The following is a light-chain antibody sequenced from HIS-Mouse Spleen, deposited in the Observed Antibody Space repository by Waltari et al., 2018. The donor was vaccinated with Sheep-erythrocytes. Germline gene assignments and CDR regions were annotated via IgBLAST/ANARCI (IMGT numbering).Light chain of an antibody. CDR1: SSDVGGYNL. Sequence: QSALTQPASVSGSPGQSLTISCTGTSSDVGGYNLLSWYQHHPGNAPKLMIYEGSKRPSGVSNRFSGSKSGNTASLTISGLQAEDEADYYCCSYAGSSTVFGGGTQLTVL. V-gene: IGLV2-23*01. CDR2: EGS. CDR3: CSYAGSSTV. J-gene: IGLJ7*01.